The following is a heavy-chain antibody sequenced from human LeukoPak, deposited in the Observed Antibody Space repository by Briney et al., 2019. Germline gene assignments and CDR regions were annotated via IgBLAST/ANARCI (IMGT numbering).Heavy chain of an antibody. CDR2: ISGSGGTT. D-gene: IGHD3-9*01. CDR1: GFTFSNYA. J-gene: IGHJ4*02. CDR3: AKDTPPYYDILTGHTVDY. V-gene: IGHV3-23*01. Sequence: PGGSLRLSCAASGFTFSNYAMSWVRQAPGKGLEWISAISGSGGTTYYADSVKGRFTISRDNSKNTLYLQMNSLRAEDTAVYYCAKDTPPYYDILTGHTVDYWGQGTLVTVSS.